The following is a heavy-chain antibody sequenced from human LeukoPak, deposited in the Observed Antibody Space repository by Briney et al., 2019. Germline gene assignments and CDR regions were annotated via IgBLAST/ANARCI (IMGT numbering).Heavy chain of an antibody. CDR1: GGSISSYY. V-gene: IGHV4-4*07. Sequence: PLETLSLTCTVSGGSISSYYWNWIRQPAGKGLEWIGRIYTSGSTNYSPSLKSRVTMSVDTSKNQFSLKLSSVTAADTAVYYCARVCSSTSCYAFDIWGQGTMVIVSS. D-gene: IGHD2-2*01. J-gene: IGHJ3*02. CDR2: IYTSGST. CDR3: ARVCSSTSCYAFDI.